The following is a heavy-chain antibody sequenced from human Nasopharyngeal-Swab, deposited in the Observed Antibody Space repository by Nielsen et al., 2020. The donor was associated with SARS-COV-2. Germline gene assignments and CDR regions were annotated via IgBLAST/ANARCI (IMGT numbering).Heavy chain of an antibody. CDR2: IYYSGST. D-gene: IGHD3-10*01. CDR3: AREAITMVRGVMPTDYYYYMDV. CDR1: GGSISSYY. J-gene: IGHJ6*03. V-gene: IGHV4-39*02. Sequence: SETLSLTCTVSGGSISSYYWGWIRQPPGKGLEWIGSIYYSGSTYYNPSLKSRVTISVDTSKNQFSLKLSSVTAADTAVYYCAREAITMVRGVMPTDYYYYMDVWGKGTTVTVSS.